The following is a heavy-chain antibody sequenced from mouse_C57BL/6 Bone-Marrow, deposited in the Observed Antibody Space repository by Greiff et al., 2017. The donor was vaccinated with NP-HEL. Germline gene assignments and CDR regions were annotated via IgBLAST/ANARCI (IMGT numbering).Heavy chain of an antibody. D-gene: IGHD1-1*01. Sequence: VQLQQSGSELRSPGSSVKLSCKDFDSEVFPIAYMSWVRQKPGHGFEWIGGILPSIGRTIYGEKFEDKATLDADTLSNTAYLELNSLTSEDSAIYYCARGAFYYGSSYGYFDVWGTGTTVTVSS. J-gene: IGHJ1*03. V-gene: IGHV15-2*01. CDR3: ARGAFYYGSSYGYFDV. CDR2: ILPSIGRT. CDR1: DSEVFPIAY.